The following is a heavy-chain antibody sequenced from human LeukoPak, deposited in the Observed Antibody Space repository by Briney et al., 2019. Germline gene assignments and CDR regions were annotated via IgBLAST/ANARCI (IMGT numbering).Heavy chain of an antibody. D-gene: IGHD5-24*01. CDR1: GYTFTSYY. V-gene: IGHV1-46*01. CDR3: ARGGGDRDGYNTDWFDP. J-gene: IGHJ5*02. CDR2: INPSGGST. Sequence: ASVKVSCKASGYTFTSYYMHWVRQAPGQGLEWMGIINPSGGSTSYAQKFQGRVTMTRDTSTSTVHMELSSLRSEDTAVYYCARGGGDRDGYNTDWFDPWGQGTLVTVSS.